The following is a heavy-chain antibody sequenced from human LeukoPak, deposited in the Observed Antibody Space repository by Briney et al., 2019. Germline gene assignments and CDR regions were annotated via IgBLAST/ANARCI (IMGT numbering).Heavy chain of an antibody. CDR2: INHSGST. J-gene: IGHJ6*03. V-gene: IGHV4-34*01. Sequence: SETLSLTCAVYGGSFSGYYWSWIRQPPGKGLEWIGEINHSGSTNYNPSLKSRVTISLDTSKNQFSLKLSSVTAADTAVYYCVRGYDFWSGYNHYMDVWGKGTTVTVSS. D-gene: IGHD3-3*01. CDR1: GGSFSGYY. CDR3: VRGYDFWSGYNHYMDV.